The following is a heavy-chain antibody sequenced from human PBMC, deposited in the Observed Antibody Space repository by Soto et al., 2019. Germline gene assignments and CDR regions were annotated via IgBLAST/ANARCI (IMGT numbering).Heavy chain of an antibody. D-gene: IGHD2-15*01. CDR3: ARDGGRYCSGGSCYSRYYFDY. CDR1: VFTFSSYI. CDR2: ISSSSSYI. Sequence: GGSLRLSCAASVFTFSSYIMNWVRQAPGKGLEWVSSISSSSSYIYYADSVKGRFTISRDNAKNSLYLQMNSLRAEDTAVYYCARDGGRYCSGGSCYSRYYFDYWGQGTLVTVSS. V-gene: IGHV3-21*01. J-gene: IGHJ4*02.